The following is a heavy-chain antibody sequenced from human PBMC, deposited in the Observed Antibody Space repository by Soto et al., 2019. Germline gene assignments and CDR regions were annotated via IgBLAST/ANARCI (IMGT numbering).Heavy chain of an antibody. CDR1: GYSFTTYG. CDR2: ISTYNGDT. D-gene: IGHD3-16*01. J-gene: IGHJ6*02. CDR3: ARAGSRPYSYYGMDV. Sequence: QVQLVQSGAEVKKPGASVKVSCKASGYSFTTYGIAWVRQAPGQGLEWMGWISTYNGDTDYAQNLQGRVIMTTDTSASTAYMELRRLRSDGTGVYYCARAGSRPYSYYGMDVWGQGTRVSVSS. V-gene: IGHV1-18*01.